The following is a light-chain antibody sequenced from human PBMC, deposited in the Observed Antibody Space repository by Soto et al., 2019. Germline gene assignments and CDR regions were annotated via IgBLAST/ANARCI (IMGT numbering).Light chain of an antibody. CDR1: MRDVGGYNL. CDR3: SSFTSKSSLI. CDR2: EVR. V-gene: IGLV2-14*01. J-gene: IGLJ2*01. Sequence: QSALTQPASVSGSPGQSITISCAGTMRDVGGYNLVSWYQQHPGRAPQLIRYEVRNRPSGISFRFSGSKSGNTASLTISGLQAEDEADYYCSSFTSKSSLIFGGGTKVTVL.